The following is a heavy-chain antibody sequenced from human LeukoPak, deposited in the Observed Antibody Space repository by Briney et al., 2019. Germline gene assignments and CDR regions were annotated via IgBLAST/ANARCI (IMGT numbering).Heavy chain of an antibody. J-gene: IGHJ4*02. D-gene: IGHD6-19*01. V-gene: IGHV4-59*08. Sequence: SETLSLTCTVSGGSISSYYWSWIRQPPGKGLEWIGYIYYSGSTNYNPSLKSRVTISGDTSKNQFSLRLSSVTAADTAVYYCARLNLVVAGIDYFDYWGQGTLVTVSS. CDR3: ARLNLVVAGIDYFDY. CDR2: IYYSGST. CDR1: GGSISSYY.